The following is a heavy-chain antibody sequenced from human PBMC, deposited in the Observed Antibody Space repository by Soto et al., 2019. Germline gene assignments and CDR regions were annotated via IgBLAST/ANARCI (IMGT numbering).Heavy chain of an antibody. J-gene: IGHJ1*01. CDR2: IIPVFGRP. CDR1: GGSFSSFG. D-gene: IGHD5-12*01. Sequence: QVHLVQSGAELKKPGSSVKVSCKASGGSFSSFGISWVRQAPGQGLEWMGGIIPVFGRPNYAQRFRGRLTITADESTNTVYLELIDLRSEDTAVYYCAREGSGYNLWGQGTQVTVSS. CDR3: AREGSGYNL. V-gene: IGHV1-69*01.